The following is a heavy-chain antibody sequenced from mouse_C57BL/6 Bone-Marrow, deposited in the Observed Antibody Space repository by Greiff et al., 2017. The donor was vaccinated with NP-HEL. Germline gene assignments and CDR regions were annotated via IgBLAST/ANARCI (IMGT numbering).Heavy chain of an antibody. D-gene: IGHD2-3*01. CDR1: GYTFTSYT. V-gene: IGHV1-4*01. J-gene: IGHJ1*03. CDR3: AREGVSMIYLRYFDV. Sequence: VMLVESGAELARPGASVKMSCKASGYTFTSYTMHWVKQRPGQGLEWIGYINPSSGYTKYNQKFKDKATLTADKSSSTAYMQLSSLTSEDSAVYYCAREGVSMIYLRYFDVWGTGTTVTVSS. CDR2: INPSSGYT.